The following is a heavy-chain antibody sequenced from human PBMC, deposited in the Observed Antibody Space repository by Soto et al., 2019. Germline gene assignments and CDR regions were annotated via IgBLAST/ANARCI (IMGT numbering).Heavy chain of an antibody. CDR1: GFTFSSYG. CDR3: ARDWGYSYGEDY. D-gene: IGHD5-18*01. CDR2: IWYDGSNK. V-gene: IGHV3-33*01. J-gene: IGHJ4*02. Sequence: PGGSLRLSCAASGFTFSSYGMHWVRQAPGKGLEWVAVIWYDGSNKYYADSVKGRFTISRDNSKNTLYLQMNSLRAEDTAVYYCARDWGYSYGEDYWGQGTLVTVSS.